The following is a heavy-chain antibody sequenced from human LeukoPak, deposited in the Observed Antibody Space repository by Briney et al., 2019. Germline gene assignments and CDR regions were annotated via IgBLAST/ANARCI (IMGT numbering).Heavy chain of an antibody. D-gene: IGHD3-9*01. Sequence: PSETLSLTCAVYGGSFIGYDWTWIRQPPGKGLEWIGEINHSGGTNYNPSLKSRVTISVDTSKNQFSLKLSSVTAADTAVYYCARGVVLTGYPLDFWGRGTLVTVSS. CDR3: ARGVVLTGYPLDF. J-gene: IGHJ4*02. V-gene: IGHV4-34*01. CDR2: INHSGGT. CDR1: GGSFIGYD.